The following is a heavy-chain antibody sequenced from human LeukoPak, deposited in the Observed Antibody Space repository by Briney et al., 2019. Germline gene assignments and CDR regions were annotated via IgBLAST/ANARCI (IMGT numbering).Heavy chain of an antibody. CDR3: AKSQTKYSSSYLN. J-gene: IGHJ4*02. D-gene: IGHD6-13*01. CDR1: GFTFSSYA. CDR2: ISGSGGST. Sequence: GGSLRLSCAASGFTFSSYAMSWVRQAPGKGLEWVSVISGSGGSTYYADSVKGRFTSSRDNSKNTLYLQMNSLRAEDTAVYYCAKSQTKYSSSYLNWGQGTLVTVSS. V-gene: IGHV3-23*01.